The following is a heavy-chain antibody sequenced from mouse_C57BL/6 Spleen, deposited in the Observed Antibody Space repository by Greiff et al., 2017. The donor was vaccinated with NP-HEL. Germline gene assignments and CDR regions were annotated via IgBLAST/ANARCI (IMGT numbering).Heavy chain of an antibody. V-gene: IGHV1-7*01. CDR2: INPSSGYT. D-gene: IGHD2-4*01. J-gene: IGHJ3*01. Sequence: QVHVKQSGAELAKPGASVKLSCKASGYTFTSYWMHWVKQRPGQGLEWIGYINPSSGYTKYNQKFKDKATLTADKSSSTAYMQLSSLTYEDSAVYYCARPYCPRYDYPWFAYWGQGTLVTVSA. CDR1: GYTFTSYW. CDR3: ARPYCPRYDYPWFAY.